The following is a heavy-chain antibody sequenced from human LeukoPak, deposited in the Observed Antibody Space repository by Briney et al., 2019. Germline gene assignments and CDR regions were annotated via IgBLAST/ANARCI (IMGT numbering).Heavy chain of an antibody. J-gene: IGHJ4*02. CDR3: ARGGKVARGPLSY. CDR1: GGSFSGYY. V-gene: IGHV4-34*01. Sequence: SETLSLTCVVYGGSFSGYYWSWIRQPPGKGLEWIGEINHSGSTNYNPSLKSRVTISVDTSKNQFSLKLNSVTAADTAVYYCARGGKVARGPLSYWGQGTLVTVSS. CDR2: INHSGST. D-gene: IGHD5-12*01.